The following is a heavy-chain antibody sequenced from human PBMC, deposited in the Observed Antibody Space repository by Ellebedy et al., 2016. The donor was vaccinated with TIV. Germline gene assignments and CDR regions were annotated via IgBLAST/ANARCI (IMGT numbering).Heavy chain of an antibody. CDR2: IKQGGSEL. D-gene: IGHD3-16*01. Sequence: GESLKISCAASGFTFSNYCMSWVRQAPGKGLEWVANIKQGGSELHYADSVKGRFTIARDNAKSSLYLQMNSLRAEDTAVYYCAREAISYATSGYYFDYWGQGTLVTVSS. J-gene: IGHJ4*02. CDR3: AREAISYATSGYYFDY. CDR1: GFTFSNYC. V-gene: IGHV3-7*01.